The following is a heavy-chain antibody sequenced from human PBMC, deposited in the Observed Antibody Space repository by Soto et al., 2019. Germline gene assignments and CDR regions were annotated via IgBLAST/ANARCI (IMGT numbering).Heavy chain of an antibody. CDR2: ISWNSGSI. D-gene: IGHD1-1*01. Sequence: EVQLVESGGGLVQPGRSLRLSCAASGFTLDDDAMNWVRQAPGKGLEWVSGISWNSGSIGYADPVKGRLTISRDNAKNSLYLQMNSLRAEDTALYYCAKYNWNENWFDPWGQGTLVTVSS. J-gene: IGHJ5*02. CDR3: AKYNWNENWFDP. CDR1: GFTLDDDA. V-gene: IGHV3-9*01.